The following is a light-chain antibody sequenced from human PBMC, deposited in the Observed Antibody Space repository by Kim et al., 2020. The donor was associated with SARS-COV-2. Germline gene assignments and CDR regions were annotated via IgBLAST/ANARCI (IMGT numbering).Light chain of an antibody. CDR2: DAS. V-gene: IGKV3-11*01. CDR1: QSVSTD. CDR3: LQRNHWPLI. Sequence: EVVLTQSPATLSLSPGERATLSCRASQSVSTDLSWYQQKPGQAPRLLISDASDRATGIPARFGGSGFGTDFTLTISSLEPEDSAVYYCLQRNHWPLIFGGGTKVDIK. J-gene: IGKJ4*01.